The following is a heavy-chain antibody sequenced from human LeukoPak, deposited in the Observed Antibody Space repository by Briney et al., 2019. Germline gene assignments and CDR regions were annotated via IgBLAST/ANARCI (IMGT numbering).Heavy chain of an antibody. CDR3: AKYGNSGWVIDY. V-gene: IGHV4-59*08. CDR1: GGAIASNY. Sequence: LQTLSLTCTVSGGAIASNYCTWIRQPPGPRLEYIGYIYYTGATNYNPSLRGRVTISVDTSKNQFSLRLSSVTAADTAVYFCAKYGNSGWVIDYWGQGTLVTVSS. J-gene: IGHJ4*02. CDR2: IYYTGAT. D-gene: IGHD6-19*01.